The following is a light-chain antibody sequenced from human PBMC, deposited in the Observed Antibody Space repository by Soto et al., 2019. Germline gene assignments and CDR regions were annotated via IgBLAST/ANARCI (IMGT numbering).Light chain of an antibody. V-gene: IGKV3-20*01. Sequence: EIVLTQSPGTLPLSPGEGATLSCRASQSVSRNYLAWYQQKPGQAPRLLIFGASSRATGIPDRFSGSGSGTDFTLTISRLEPEDFAVYSCHQYGSSPLTFGGGTKVEIK. CDR3: HQYGSSPLT. CDR1: QSVSRNY. J-gene: IGKJ4*01. CDR2: GAS.